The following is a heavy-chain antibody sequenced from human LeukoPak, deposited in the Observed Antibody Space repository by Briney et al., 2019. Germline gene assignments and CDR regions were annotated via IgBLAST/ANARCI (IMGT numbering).Heavy chain of an antibody. D-gene: IGHD2-15*01. CDR1: GGSISSGSYY. CDR3: ARGFGMVVAAIDY. CDR2: IYTSGST. Sequence: SETLSLTCTVSGGSISSGSYYWSWIRQPAGKGLEWIGRIYTSGSTNYNPSLKSRVTISVDTSKNQFSLKLSSVTAADTAVYYCARGFGMVVAAIDYWGQGTLVTVSS. J-gene: IGHJ4*02. V-gene: IGHV4-61*02.